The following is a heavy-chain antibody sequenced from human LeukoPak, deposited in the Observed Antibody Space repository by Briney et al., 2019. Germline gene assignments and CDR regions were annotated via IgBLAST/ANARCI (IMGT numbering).Heavy chain of an antibody. D-gene: IGHD2-21*02. V-gene: IGHV3-7*01. Sequence: GGSLRLSCVASGFTSSAFWMSWVRRPPGKGLEWVANIKKDGSEKYYVDSVKGRFTISRDNAKNSLYLQMNSLRAEDTAVYYCARVRDCGGDCYNYYFDYWGQGTLVTVSS. J-gene: IGHJ4*02. CDR1: GFTSSAFW. CDR3: ARVRDCGGDCYNYYFDY. CDR2: IKKDGSEK.